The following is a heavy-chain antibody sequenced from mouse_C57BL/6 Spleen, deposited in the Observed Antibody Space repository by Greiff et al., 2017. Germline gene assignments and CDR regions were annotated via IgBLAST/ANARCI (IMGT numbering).Heavy chain of an antibody. J-gene: IGHJ4*01. V-gene: IGHV1-61*01. CDR1: GYTFTSYW. CDR3: ARDYGKRAMDY. CDR2: IYPSDSET. Sequence: VQLQQPGAELVRPGSSVKLSCKASGYTFTSYWMDWVKQRPGQGLEWIGNIYPSDSETHYNQKFKDKATLTVDKSSSTAYMQLSSLTSEDSAVYYCARDYGKRAMDYWGQGTSVTVSS. D-gene: IGHD2-1*01.